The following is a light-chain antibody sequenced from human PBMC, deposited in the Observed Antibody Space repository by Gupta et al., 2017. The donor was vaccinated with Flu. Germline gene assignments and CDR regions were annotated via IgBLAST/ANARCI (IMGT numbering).Light chain of an antibody. CDR3: QQDYTTPKT. V-gene: IGKV4-1*01. CDR1: QSVFYSSNNKNY. CDR2: WAS. Sequence: DIVMTQSPDSLTVSLGERATINCKSSQSVFYSSNNKNYLAWYQQRPGQPPKLLIYWASTRESGVPDRFRGSGSGTDFTLTISSLQAEDVAVYYCQQDYTTPKTFGQGTKVEIE. J-gene: IGKJ1*01.